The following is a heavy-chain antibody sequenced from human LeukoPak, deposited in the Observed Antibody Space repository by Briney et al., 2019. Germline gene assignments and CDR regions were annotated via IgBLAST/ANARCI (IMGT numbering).Heavy chain of an antibody. D-gene: IGHD4-11*01. J-gene: IGHJ4*02. CDR3: AKHSGVYSFDY. CDR1: GLSFTNAW. V-gene: IGHV3-23*01. Sequence: GGSLRLSCEASGLSFTNAWMSWVRQAPGKGLEWVSAISGSGGSTYYADSVKGRFTISRDNSKNTLYLQMNSLRAEDTAVYYCAKHSGVYSFDYWGQGTLVTVSS. CDR2: ISGSGGST.